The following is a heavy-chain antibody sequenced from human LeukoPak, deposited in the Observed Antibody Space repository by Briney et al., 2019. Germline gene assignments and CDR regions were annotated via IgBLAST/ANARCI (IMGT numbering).Heavy chain of an antibody. CDR1: GGSINSAHFY. Sequence: SETLSLTCSGSGGSINSAHFYWNWIRQPPRKGLEWVGYIFYSGSTYYNPSLKSRVTISLDASKNQSSLSLSSVTAADTAVYYCARGIYSYHFDYWGQGILVTVSS. D-gene: IGHD5-18*01. CDR3: ARGIYSYHFDY. J-gene: IGHJ4*02. CDR2: IFYSGST. V-gene: IGHV4-30-4*08.